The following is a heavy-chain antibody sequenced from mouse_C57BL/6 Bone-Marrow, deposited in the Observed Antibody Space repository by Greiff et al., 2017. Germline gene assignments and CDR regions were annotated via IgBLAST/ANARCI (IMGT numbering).Heavy chain of an antibody. CDR1: GFTFSSYG. J-gene: IGHJ2*01. CDR3: ARGYYNYFDY. Sequence: EVQGVESGGDLVKPGGSLKLSCAASGFTFSSYGMSWVCQTPDKRLEWVATISSGGSYTYYPDSVKGRFTISRDNAKNTLYLQMSSLKSEDTAMYYCARGYYNYFDYWGQGTTLTVSS. D-gene: IGHD2-3*01. V-gene: IGHV5-6*01. CDR2: ISSGGSYT.